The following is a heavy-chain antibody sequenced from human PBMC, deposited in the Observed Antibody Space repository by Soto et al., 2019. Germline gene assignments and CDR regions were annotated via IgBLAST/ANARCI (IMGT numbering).Heavy chain of an antibody. CDR2: ISYDGSNK. CDR3: AKEQPRFGVKYYSGMDV. V-gene: IGHV3-30*18. J-gene: IGHJ6*02. Sequence: GGSLRLSCAASGFIFTDYSMTWIRQAPGKGLEWVAVISYDGSNKYYADSVKGRFTISRDNSKNTLYLQMNSLRAEDTAVYYCAKEQPRFGVKYYSGMDVWGQGTRVTVSS. CDR1: GFIFTDYS. D-gene: IGHD3-10*01.